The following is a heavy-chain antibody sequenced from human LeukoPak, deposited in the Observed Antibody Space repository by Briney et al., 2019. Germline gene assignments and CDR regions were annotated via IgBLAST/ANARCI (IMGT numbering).Heavy chain of an antibody. CDR3: ARVIVSYRYDANWFDP. V-gene: IGHV4-31*03. CDR2: IYYSGNN. J-gene: IGHJ5*02. CDR1: GGSISGDGQY. Sequence: SETLSLTCTVSGGSISGDGQYWSWVRQHPGKGLEWIGYIYYSGNNYYNPSLKSRVTISADTSENQFSLQLNSVTAADTAVYYCARVIVSYRYDANWFDPWGQGTLVTVSS. D-gene: IGHD2-8*01.